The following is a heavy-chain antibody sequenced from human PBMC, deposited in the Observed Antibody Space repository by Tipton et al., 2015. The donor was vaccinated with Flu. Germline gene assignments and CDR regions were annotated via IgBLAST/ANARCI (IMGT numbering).Heavy chain of an antibody. CDR3: ARSPSYSGSGVYPYYFDD. Sequence: TLSLTCTVSGGSISSGSYYWSWIRQPAGKGLEWIGRIYTTGSTNYNPSLRSRVTISGDTSKNHFSVQLSSVTAADTAVYYCARSPSYSGSGVYPYYFDDWGQGTLVTVSS. CDR2: IYTTGST. J-gene: IGHJ4*02. CDR1: GGSISSGSYY. V-gene: IGHV4-61*02. D-gene: IGHD3-10*01.